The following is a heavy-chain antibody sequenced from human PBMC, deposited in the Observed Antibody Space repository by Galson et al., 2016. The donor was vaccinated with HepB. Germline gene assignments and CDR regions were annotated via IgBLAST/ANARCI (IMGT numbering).Heavy chain of an antibody. D-gene: IGHD2-21*02. Sequence: PALVKPTQTLTLTCTFSGFSLSSTKMGVGWIRQPPGKALEWLAVIYWDNDRRYSPSLRTRLTITQDTAKNQVVLTITDMDPADTATYYCAHKPCAGDCLLQNQMPIAQYDFDYWGQGILVTVSS. CDR1: GFSLSSTKMG. J-gene: IGHJ4*02. CDR3: AHKPCAGDCLLQNQMPIAQYDFDY. V-gene: IGHV2-5*02. CDR2: IYWDNDR.